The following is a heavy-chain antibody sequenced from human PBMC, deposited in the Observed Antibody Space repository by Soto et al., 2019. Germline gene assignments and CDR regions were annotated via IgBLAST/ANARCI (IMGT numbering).Heavy chain of an antibody. D-gene: IGHD5-18*01. J-gene: IGHJ2*01. CDR2: ITASNGNT. CDR3: ARGNSYGSYWYFDV. V-gene: IGHV1-18*04. CDR1: GFSFPTYG. Sequence: QLQLVQSGAEVKNPGASVRVSCKASGFSFPTYGITWVRQAPGQGLEWMGWITASNGNTHYAQKLQGRVTMTTDTATSTAYMELWRLNSDDAAVYYCARGNSYGSYWYFDVWGRGTLVTVSS.